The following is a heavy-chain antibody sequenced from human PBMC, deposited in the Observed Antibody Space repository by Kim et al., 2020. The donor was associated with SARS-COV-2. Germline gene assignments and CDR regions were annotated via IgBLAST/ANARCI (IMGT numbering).Heavy chain of an antibody. D-gene: IGHD3-3*01. Sequence: SETLSLTCTVSGGSISSYYWSWIRQPPGKGLEWIGYIYYSGSTNYNPSLKSRVTISVDTSKNQFSLKLSSVTAANTAVYYCAGTRRDYDFWSGYAYYYYYMDVWGQGTTVTVSS. J-gene: IGHJ6*03. CDR3: AGTRRDYDFWSGYAYYYYYMDV. CDR2: IYYSGST. CDR1: GGSISSYY. V-gene: IGHV4-59*08.